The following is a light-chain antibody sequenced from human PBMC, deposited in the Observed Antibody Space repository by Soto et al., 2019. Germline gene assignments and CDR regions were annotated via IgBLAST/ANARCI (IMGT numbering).Light chain of an antibody. CDR3: QQFDSPPGYT. CDR1: QSVSSSY. J-gene: IGKJ2*01. V-gene: IGKV3-20*01. Sequence: EIVLTQSPGTLSLSPGERATLFCRASQSVSSSYFAWFQQKPGQAPRLLIYAASSRATGIPDRFSGSGSGTHFTLTINRREFEDFAVYYWQQFDSPPGYTFGQGTRVEI. CDR2: AAS.